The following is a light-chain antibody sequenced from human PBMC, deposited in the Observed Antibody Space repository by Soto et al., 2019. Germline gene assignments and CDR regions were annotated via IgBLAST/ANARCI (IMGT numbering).Light chain of an antibody. J-gene: IGKJ4*01. V-gene: IGKV3-11*01. CDR3: QQRSNWPST. CDR2: DAS. CDR1: ESVSRY. Sequence: EIVLTQSPATLSLSPGNRATLSCRASESVSRYLAWYQQKPGQAPRLLIYDASNRATGIPARFSGSGSGTDFTLTITSLEPEDFAVYYCQQRSNWPSTFGGGTNVEIK.